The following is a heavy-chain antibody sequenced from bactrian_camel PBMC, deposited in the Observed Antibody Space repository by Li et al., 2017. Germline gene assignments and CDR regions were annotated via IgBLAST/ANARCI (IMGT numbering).Heavy chain of an antibody. Sequence: HVQLVESGGGLAQPGGSLRLSCVASVFTSGDTWIFWVRQDPGKGLEWVSDVNAGGDTTYYTDSVKGRFTVSRDNAKNTLYLEMDSLRREDTAVYYCARGKGSCLYWGQGTQVTVS. CDR2: VNAGGDTT. CDR3: ARGKGSCLY. D-gene: IGHD5*01. J-gene: IGHJ4*01. V-gene: IGHV3S1*01. CDR1: VFTSGDTW.